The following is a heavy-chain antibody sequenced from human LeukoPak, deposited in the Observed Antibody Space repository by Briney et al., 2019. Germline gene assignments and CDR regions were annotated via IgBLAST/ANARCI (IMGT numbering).Heavy chain of an antibody. CDR1: GYSFTTYW. CDR2: IFPGDSIT. V-gene: IGHV5-51*01. D-gene: IGHD5-24*01. CDR3: ARASRDGYDQNFDH. J-gene: IGHJ4*02. Sequence: PGESLKISCKDSGYSFTTYWIGWVRQLPGKGLEWMGIIFPGDSITRYDPSFQGQVTISADVSTSTAHLQWSSLRASDTAMYYCARASRDGYDQNFDHWGQGTLVTVSS.